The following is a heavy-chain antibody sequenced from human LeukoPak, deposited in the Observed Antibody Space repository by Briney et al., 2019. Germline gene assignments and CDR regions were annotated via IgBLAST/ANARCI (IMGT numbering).Heavy chain of an antibody. D-gene: IGHD3-16*01. Sequence: VGSLRLSCAASGFTFTSYTMNWVRQAPGKGLEWVSYISSSSINKYYADSVKGRFTISRDDAKNSLYLQMNSLRAEDTAVYYCARGGNYFDYWGQGTLVTVSS. CDR1: GFTFTSYT. CDR3: ARGGNYFDY. J-gene: IGHJ4*02. CDR2: ISSSSINK. V-gene: IGHV3-48*01.